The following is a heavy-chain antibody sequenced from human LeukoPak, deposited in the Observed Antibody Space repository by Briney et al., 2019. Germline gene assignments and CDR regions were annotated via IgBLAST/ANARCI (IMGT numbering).Heavy chain of an antibody. CDR2: IYPGDSDT. D-gene: IGHD2-15*01. Sequence: GESLKISCKGSGYSFTSHWIGWVRQMPGKGLEWMGIIYPGDSDTRYSPSFEGQVTISADRSISTAYLQWSSLKASDTAIYYCARTVVAATSSFDNWGQGTLVTVSS. CDR3: ARTVVAATSSFDN. CDR1: GYSFTSHW. V-gene: IGHV5-51*01. J-gene: IGHJ4*02.